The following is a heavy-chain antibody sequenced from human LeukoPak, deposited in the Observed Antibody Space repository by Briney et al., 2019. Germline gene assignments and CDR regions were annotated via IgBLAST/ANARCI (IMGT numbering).Heavy chain of an antibody. V-gene: IGHV3-21*01. D-gene: IGHD3-10*01. J-gene: IGHJ4*02. Sequence: GGSLRLSCAASGFTFSSYSMNWVRQAPGKGLEWVSSISSSSSYIYYADSVKGRFTISRDNAKNSLYLQMNSLRAEDTAVYYCARYIYDSGSYHLDYWGQGTLVTVSS. CDR3: ARYIYDSGSYHLDY. CDR1: GFTFSSYS. CDR2: ISSSSSYI.